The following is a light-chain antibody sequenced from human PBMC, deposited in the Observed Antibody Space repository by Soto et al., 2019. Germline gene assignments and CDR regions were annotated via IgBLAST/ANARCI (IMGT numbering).Light chain of an antibody. Sequence: EIVLTQSPGTLSLSPGERATLSCRASEFLSSSYLVWYQQQPGQAPRLLIYAASRRATGIPHRLSGSGSATEYTLTINTLEPEDFAVYYCQQQGTFGQGTKLEIK. V-gene: IGKV3-20*01. J-gene: IGKJ2*01. CDR2: AAS. CDR1: EFLSSSY. CDR3: QQQGT.